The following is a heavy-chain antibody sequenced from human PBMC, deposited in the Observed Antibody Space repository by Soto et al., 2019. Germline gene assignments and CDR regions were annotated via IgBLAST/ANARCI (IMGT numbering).Heavy chain of an antibody. CDR2: INPTSGGI. D-gene: IGHD2-8*02. Sequence: QVQLVHSGAEVKKPGASVKVSCKASGYTFSDHYLHWVRQAPGQGLGWMGCINPTSGGISNAQKLQGRVTLTRDTPNSTAYMEVKSLRSDDTSVYYCARPSEDRLVRALDCWGQGTLVTVSS. CDR1: GYTFSDHY. J-gene: IGHJ4*02. CDR3: ARPSEDRLVRALDC. V-gene: IGHV1-2*02.